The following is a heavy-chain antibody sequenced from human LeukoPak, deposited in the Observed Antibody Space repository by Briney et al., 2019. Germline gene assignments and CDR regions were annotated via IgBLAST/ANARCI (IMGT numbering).Heavy chain of an antibody. Sequence: GGSLRLSCAASGLTFSSYAMSWVRQAPGKGLEWVSAISGSGGSTYYADSVKGRFTISRDNSKNTLYLQMNSLRAEDTAVYYCAKMVRDSNYVSPVRLPYYFDYWGQGTLVTVSS. CDR1: GLTFSSYA. J-gene: IGHJ4*02. D-gene: IGHD4-11*01. CDR3: AKMVRDSNYVSPVRLPYYFDY. V-gene: IGHV3-23*01. CDR2: ISGSGGST.